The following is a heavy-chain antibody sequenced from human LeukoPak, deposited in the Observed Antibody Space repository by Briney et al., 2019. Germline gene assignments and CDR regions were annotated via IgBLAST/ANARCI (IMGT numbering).Heavy chain of an antibody. CDR3: ARDPFYCSSTSTYTRAFDY. J-gene: IGHJ4*02. Sequence: GGSLRLSCAASGFTFSSYGMHWVRQAPGKGLEWVAVIWYDGSNKYYADTVKGRFTISRDNAKNSLYLQMNSLRAEDTAVYYCARDPFYCSSTSTYTRAFDYWGQGTLVTVSS. D-gene: IGHD2-2*02. CDR2: IWYDGSNK. CDR1: GFTFSSYG. V-gene: IGHV3-33*01.